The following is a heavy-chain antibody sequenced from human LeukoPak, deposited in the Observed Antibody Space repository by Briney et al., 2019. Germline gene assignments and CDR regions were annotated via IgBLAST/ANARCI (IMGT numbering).Heavy chain of an antibody. Sequence: PGGSLRLSCTPSGFIFDTYAMHWVRQAPGKGLEWVALISYDGGNQNYADSVKGRFTISRDNSKNTLFLQMDSLRADDTAVYYCARDPPFSSCWSQNFFDFWGQGTPVTVSS. D-gene: IGHD6-19*01. J-gene: IGHJ4*02. CDR1: GFIFDTYA. CDR2: ISYDGGNQ. CDR3: ARDPPFSSCWSQNFFDF. V-gene: IGHV3-30*14.